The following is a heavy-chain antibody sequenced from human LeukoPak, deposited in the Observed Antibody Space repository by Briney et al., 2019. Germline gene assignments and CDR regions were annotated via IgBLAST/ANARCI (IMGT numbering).Heavy chain of an antibody. CDR3: APLIAAAGTGLDY. D-gene: IGHD6-13*01. V-gene: IGHV3-11*04. Sequence: GGSLRLSCAASGFTFRDYYMHWVRQAPGKGLEWISYISNNGDTISYADSVKGRFTISRDNSKNTLYLQMNSLRAEDTAVYYCAPLIAAAGTGLDYWGQGTLVTVSS. CDR1: GFTFRDYY. CDR2: ISNNGDTI. J-gene: IGHJ4*02.